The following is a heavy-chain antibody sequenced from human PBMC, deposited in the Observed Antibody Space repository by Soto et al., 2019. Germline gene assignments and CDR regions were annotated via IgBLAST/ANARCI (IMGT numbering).Heavy chain of an antibody. CDR3: ATAISATTFDH. CDR1: GNIFNDYE. J-gene: IGHJ4*02. CDR2: INGGNGNT. V-gene: IGHV1-3*01. Sequence: QVHLVQSGAEVKAPGASVRISCATSGNIFNDYEIHWLRQAPGQRLEWMGWINGGNGNTGSPQRFQSRVTMSRDTSARTSYVELRSLSPEDTAVDYCATAISATTFDHWGQGTLVTVSP.